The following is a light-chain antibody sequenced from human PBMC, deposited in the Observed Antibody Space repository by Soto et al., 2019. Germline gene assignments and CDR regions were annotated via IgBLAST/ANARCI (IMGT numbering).Light chain of an antibody. Sequence: QSVLTQSPSASASLGASVNLTCTLSSGHNTYAIAWHQQQPEKGPRFLMKLNHDGSHRKGDGIPNRFSGSSSGAERYLTISSLQSEDEADYYCQTWGTGIHVLFGGGTKLTVL. CDR1: SGHNTYA. CDR3: QTWGTGIHVL. V-gene: IGLV4-69*01. J-gene: IGLJ2*01. CDR2: LNHDGSH.